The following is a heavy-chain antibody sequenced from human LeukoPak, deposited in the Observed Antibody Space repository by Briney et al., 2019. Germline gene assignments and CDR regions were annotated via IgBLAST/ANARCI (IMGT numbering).Heavy chain of an antibody. J-gene: IGHJ1*01. Sequence: KASETLSLTCTVSGYSISSGYYWGWIRQPPGKGQEWIGSIYYSGSTYYNPSLKSRVTISVDTSKNQFSLKLSSVTAADTAVYYCARVRYSGSYRYFQHWGQGTLVTVSS. D-gene: IGHD1-26*01. CDR3: ARVRYSGSYRYFQH. V-gene: IGHV4-38-2*02. CDR2: IYYSGST. CDR1: GYSISSGYY.